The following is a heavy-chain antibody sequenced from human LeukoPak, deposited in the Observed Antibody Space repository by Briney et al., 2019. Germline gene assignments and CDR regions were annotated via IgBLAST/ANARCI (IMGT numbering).Heavy chain of an antibody. V-gene: IGHV1-69*04. J-gene: IGHJ6*02. CDR3: ASPYYYGSGSYHVGMDV. CDR2: IIPILGIA. D-gene: IGHD3-10*01. CDR1: GGTFSSYA. Sequence: VASVKVSCKASGGTFSSYAISWVRQAPGQGLEWMGRIIPILGIANYVQKFQGRVTITADKSTSTAYMELSSLRSEDTAVYYCASPYYYGSGSYHVGMDVWGQGTTVTVSS.